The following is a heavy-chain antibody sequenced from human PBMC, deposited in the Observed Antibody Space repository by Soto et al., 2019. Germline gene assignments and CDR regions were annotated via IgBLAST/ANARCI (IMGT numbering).Heavy chain of an antibody. D-gene: IGHD2-2*01. CDR1: GYSFTSYW. CDR2: IDPSDSYT. CDR3: ARLDIVVVPAAYNYYYYGMDV. Sequence: GESLKISCKGSGYSFTSYWISWVRQMPGKGLEWMGRIDPSDSYTNYSPSFQGHVTISADKSISTAYLQWSSLKASDTAMYYCARLDIVVVPAAYNYYYYGMDVWGKGTTVTVSS. V-gene: IGHV5-10-1*01. J-gene: IGHJ6*04.